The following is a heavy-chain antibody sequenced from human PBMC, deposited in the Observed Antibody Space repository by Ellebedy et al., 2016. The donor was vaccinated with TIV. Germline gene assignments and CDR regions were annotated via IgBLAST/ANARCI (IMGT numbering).Heavy chain of an antibody. V-gene: IGHV3-7*01. J-gene: IGHJ3*02. Sequence: GESLKISCVGSGFSFRSYWMSWVRQSPGKGLEWVANINQDGSDKYYVDSVKGRFTISRDNAKNSLYLQMNSLRADDTSVYYCATDGSYGDYLSPTHAFEIWGQGTKVTVSS. CDR1: GFSFRSYW. D-gene: IGHD4-17*01. CDR2: INQDGSDK. CDR3: ATDGSYGDYLSPTHAFEI.